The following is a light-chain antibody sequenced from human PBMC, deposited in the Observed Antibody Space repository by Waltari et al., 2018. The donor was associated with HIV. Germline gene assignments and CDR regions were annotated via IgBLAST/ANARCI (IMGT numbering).Light chain of an antibody. Sequence: QSALTQPPSASGSPGQSVTLSCTRSNHDIGSYDYVSLYQVHPAKAPKLVISEVTKRPSGVSDRFSGSKSANTAFLTVSGLQSEDEADYYCSSFVDRDGFYVLFGGGTRLTVL. J-gene: IGLJ2*01. V-gene: IGLV2-8*01. CDR1: NHDIGSYDY. CDR2: EVT. CDR3: SSFVDRDGFYVL.